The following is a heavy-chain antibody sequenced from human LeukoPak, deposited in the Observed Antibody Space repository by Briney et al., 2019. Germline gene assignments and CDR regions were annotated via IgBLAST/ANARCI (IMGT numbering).Heavy chain of an antibody. CDR2: ISYDGSNK. CDR1: GFTFSSYG. CDR3: AKSGGSPFDY. V-gene: IGHV3-30*18. D-gene: IGHD1-1*01. Sequence: GGSLRLSCAAPGFTFSSYGMHWVRQAPGKGLEWVAVISYDGSNKYYADSVRGRFTISRDNSKNTLYLQMNSLRAEDTAVYYRAKSGGSPFDYWGQGTLVTVSS. J-gene: IGHJ4*02.